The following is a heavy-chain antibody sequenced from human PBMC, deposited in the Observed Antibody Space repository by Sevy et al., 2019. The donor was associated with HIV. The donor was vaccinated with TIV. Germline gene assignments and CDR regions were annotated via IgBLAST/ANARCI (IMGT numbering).Heavy chain of an antibody. CDR1: GFTFSSYA. Sequence: GGSLRLSCAASGFTFSSYAMSWVRQAPGKGLEWVSIISGSGSNTYYADSVKGRFTISRDNSKNTLYLQMNTLRAEDTAVYGYAKAPPNYDILTTSLDCWGQGTLVTVSS. CDR2: ISGSGSNT. CDR3: AKAPPNYDILTTSLDC. D-gene: IGHD3-9*01. V-gene: IGHV3-23*01. J-gene: IGHJ4*02.